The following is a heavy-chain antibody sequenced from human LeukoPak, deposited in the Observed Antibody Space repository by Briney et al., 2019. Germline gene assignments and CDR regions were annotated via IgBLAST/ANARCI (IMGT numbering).Heavy chain of an antibody. CDR1: GFTFSSYS. CDR3: AKGVFGATHIKPFDS. D-gene: IGHD3-10*01. CDR2: ILSSGDTT. V-gene: IGHV3-23*01. Sequence: PGGSLRLSCAASGFTFSSYSMNWVRQAPGKGLEWVSFILSSGDTTYYADSVKGRFTISRDNSKNTVYLQMNTLRAEDTAVYYCAKGVFGATHIKPFDSWGQGTLVTVSS. J-gene: IGHJ4*02.